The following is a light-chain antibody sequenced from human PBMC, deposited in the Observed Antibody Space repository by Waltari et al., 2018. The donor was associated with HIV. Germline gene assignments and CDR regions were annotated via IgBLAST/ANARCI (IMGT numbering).Light chain of an antibody. J-gene: IGLJ3*02. CDR2: SNN. CDR1: SSNIGSNT. CDR3: AAWDVSLIWV. V-gene: IGLV1-44*01. Sequence: QSVLTQPPSASGTPGQRVTISCSGSSSNIGSNTVNWYQPLPGTAPKLLIYSNNQRSSGVPDRFSGSKSGTSASLAISGLQSEDEADYYCAAWDVSLIWVFGGGTKLTVL.